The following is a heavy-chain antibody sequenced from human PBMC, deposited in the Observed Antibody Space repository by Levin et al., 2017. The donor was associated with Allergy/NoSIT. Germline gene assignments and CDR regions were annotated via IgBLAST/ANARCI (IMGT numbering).Heavy chain of an antibody. Sequence: SETLSLTCTVSGGSISSYYWSWIRQPPGKGLEWIGYIYYSGSTNYNPSLKSRVTISVDTSKNQFSLKLSSVTAADTAVYYCARVAYSSGWYSENWFDPWGQGTLVTVSS. J-gene: IGHJ5*02. D-gene: IGHD6-19*01. V-gene: IGHV4-59*01. CDR1: GGSISSYY. CDR2: IYYSGST. CDR3: ARVAYSSGWYSENWFDP.